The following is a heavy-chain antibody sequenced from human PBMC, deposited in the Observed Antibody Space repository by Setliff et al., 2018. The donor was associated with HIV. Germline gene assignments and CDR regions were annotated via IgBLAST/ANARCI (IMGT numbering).Heavy chain of an antibody. V-gene: IGHV1-18*01. CDR3: ARDVGYCTATSCRTGFDY. CDR2: ISVHNDNS. Sequence: VASVKVSCKASTNTFLNYGISWVRQAPGQGLEWMGWISVHNDNSNYAQRFRDRVTMTTDIPTSTAYMELRGLRSDDTAVYYCARDVGYCTATSCRTGFDYWGQGTLVTVSS. D-gene: IGHD2-8*02. J-gene: IGHJ4*02. CDR1: TNTFLNYG.